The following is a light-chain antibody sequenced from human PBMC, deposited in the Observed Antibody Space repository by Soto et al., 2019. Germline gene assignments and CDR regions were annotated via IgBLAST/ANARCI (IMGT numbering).Light chain of an antibody. J-gene: IGKJ1*01. Sequence: GDRVTITCRASQSISIYLNWYQLKPGKAPNLLMYGASYLKSGVPTRFSGSGSGTDFTLTISSLQPEDVATYYCQKYNRAPWTFGQGTKVDIK. CDR1: QSISIY. V-gene: IGKV1-39*01. CDR2: GAS. CDR3: QKYNRAPWT.